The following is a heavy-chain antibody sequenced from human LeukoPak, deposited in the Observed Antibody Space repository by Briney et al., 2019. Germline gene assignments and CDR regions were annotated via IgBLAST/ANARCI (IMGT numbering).Heavy chain of an antibody. CDR1: GFTFSSYS. J-gene: IGHJ4*02. V-gene: IGHV3-21*01. CDR3: ARLLAAAGGFVY. Sequence: PGGSLRLSCAASGFTFSSYSMNWVRQAPGKGLEWASSISSSSSYIYYADSVKGRFTISRDNAKNSLYLQMNSLRAEDTAAYYCARLLAAAGGFVYWGQGTLVTVSS. D-gene: IGHD6-13*01. CDR2: ISSSSSYI.